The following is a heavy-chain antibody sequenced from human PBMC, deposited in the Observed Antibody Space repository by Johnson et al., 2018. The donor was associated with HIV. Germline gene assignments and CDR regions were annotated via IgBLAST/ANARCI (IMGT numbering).Heavy chain of an antibody. V-gene: IGHV3-64*01. CDR3: ARAEWNRGLRAFGGAFDI. CDR2: ISSNGGST. CDR1: GFTFSSYA. Sequence: VQLVESGGGVVQPGGSLRLSCAASGFTFSSYAMHWVRQAPGKGLEYVSAISSNGGSTYYANSVKGRFTISRDNSKNTLYLQMGSLRAEDMAVYYCARAEWNRGLRAFGGAFDIWGQGTMVTVSS. D-gene: IGHD5-12*01. J-gene: IGHJ3*02.